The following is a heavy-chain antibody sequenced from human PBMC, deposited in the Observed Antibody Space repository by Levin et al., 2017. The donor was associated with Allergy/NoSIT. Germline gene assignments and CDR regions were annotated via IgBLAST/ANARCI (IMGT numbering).Heavy chain of an antibody. CDR2: TYYRSKWYN. Sequence: SQTLSLTCAISGDSVSSTSAAWNWIRQSPSRGLEWLGRTYYRSKWYNDYAVSVKSRITINPDTSKNQFSLQLNSVTPEDTAVYYCARGRGYSSGWSGSNWFDPWGQGTLVTVSS. CDR3: ARGRGYSSGWSGSNWFDP. CDR1: GDSVSSTSAA. V-gene: IGHV6-1*01. D-gene: IGHD6-19*01. J-gene: IGHJ5*02.